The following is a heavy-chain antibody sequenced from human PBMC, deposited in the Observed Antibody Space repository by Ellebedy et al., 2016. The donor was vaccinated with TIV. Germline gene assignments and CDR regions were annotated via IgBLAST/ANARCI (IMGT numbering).Heavy chain of an antibody. D-gene: IGHD1-1*01. CDR3: ARQTSYFFDS. CDR1: GYSFTSYW. J-gene: IGHJ4*02. CDR2: IYPGDSAA. V-gene: IGHV5-51*01. Sequence: GESLKISCTASGYSFTSYWIAWVRQMPGKGLEWMAIIYPGDSAARYSPSFQGQVTISADKSNSTAYLQWSSLKASDTGIYYCARQTSYFFDSWGQGTLVTVSS.